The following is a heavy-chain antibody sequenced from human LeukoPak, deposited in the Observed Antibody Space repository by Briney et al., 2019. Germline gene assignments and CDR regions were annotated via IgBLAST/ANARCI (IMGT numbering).Heavy chain of an antibody. D-gene: IGHD3-10*01. CDR1: GFTFSSYA. CDR3: ASALWFGYLDY. V-gene: IGHV3-30*04. CDR2: ISYDGSKR. Sequence: GGSLRLSCAASGFTFSSYAMHWVRQAPGKGLEWVAAISYDGSKRYYADSVKGRFTISRGNSKNTVYLQMDSLRAEDTAVYYCASALWFGYLDYWGQGTLVTVSS. J-gene: IGHJ4*02.